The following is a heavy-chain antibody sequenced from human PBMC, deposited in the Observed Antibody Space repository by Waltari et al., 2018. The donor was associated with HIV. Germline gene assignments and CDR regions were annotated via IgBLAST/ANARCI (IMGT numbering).Heavy chain of an antibody. CDR2: INTDGRST. CDR1: GFPLIRYW. V-gene: IGHV3-74*01. CDR3: ARGDGYNYGAY. D-gene: IGHD5-12*01. J-gene: IGHJ4*02. Sequence: EVQLVESGGGLVKPGGSLRLSCAAPGFPLIRYWVYWVRRAPGKGLVLVSRINTDGRSTKYAASVKGRFTISRDNSKNTLYLQMNSLRAEDTAVYYCARGDGYNYGAYWGQGTLVTVSS.